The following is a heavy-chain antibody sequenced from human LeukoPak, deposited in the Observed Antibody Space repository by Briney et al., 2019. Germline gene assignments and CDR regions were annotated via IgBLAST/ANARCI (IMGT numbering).Heavy chain of an antibody. V-gene: IGHV1-8*01. CDR1: GYTFTSYD. J-gene: IGHJ3*02. D-gene: IGHD4-17*01. Sequence: SVKVSCKASGYTFTSYDINWVRQATGQGLEWMGWMNPNSGNTGYAQKFQGRVTMTRNTSMSTAYMELSSLRSEDTAVYYCARWSGSTVTTKQAFDIWGQGTMVTVSS. CDR2: MNPNSGNT. CDR3: ARWSGSTVTTKQAFDI.